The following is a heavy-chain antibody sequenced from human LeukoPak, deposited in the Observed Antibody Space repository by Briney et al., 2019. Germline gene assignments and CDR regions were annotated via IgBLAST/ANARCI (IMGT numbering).Heavy chain of an antibody. Sequence: GGSLRLSCAASGFTFSSYWMSWVRQAPGKGLEWVANIKQDGSEKYYVDSVKGQFTISRGNAKNSLYLQMNSLRAEDTAVYYCARGFDGDSLFDYWGQGTLVTVSS. J-gene: IGHJ4*02. CDR2: IKQDGSEK. CDR3: ARGFDGDSLFDY. CDR1: GFTFSSYW. D-gene: IGHD4-17*01. V-gene: IGHV3-7*01.